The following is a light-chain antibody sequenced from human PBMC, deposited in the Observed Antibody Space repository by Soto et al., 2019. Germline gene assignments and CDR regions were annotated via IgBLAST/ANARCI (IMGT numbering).Light chain of an antibody. CDR2: LNSDGSH. Sequence: QPVLTQSPSASASLGASVKLTCTLSSGHMNYAIAWLQQQPEKGPRYLMNLNSDGSHSRGDGIPDRFSGSSSGAERYLTISSLQSEDEADYCCQTWGTDIGGVFGGGTKLTVL. CDR1: SGHMNYA. CDR3: QTWGTDIGGV. J-gene: IGLJ2*01. V-gene: IGLV4-69*01.